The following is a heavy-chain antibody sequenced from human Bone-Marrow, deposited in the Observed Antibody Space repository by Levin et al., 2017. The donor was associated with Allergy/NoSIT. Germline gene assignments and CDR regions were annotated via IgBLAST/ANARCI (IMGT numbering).Heavy chain of an antibody. CDR1: GFTFSSYG. CDR3: AKEYCISTSCPLDY. D-gene: IGHD2-2*01. V-gene: IGHV3-30*18. CDR2: ISYDGSNK. Sequence: GESLKISCAASGFTFSSYGMHWVRQAPGKGLEWVAVISYDGSNKYYADSVKGRFTISRDNSKNTLYLQMNSLRAEDTAVYYCAKEYCISTSCPLDYWGQGTLVTVSS. J-gene: IGHJ4*02.